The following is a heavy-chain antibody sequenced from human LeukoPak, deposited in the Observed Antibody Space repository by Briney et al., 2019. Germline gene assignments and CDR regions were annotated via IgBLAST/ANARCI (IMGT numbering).Heavy chain of an antibody. J-gene: IGHJ5*02. CDR2: INAGNGNT. Sequence: ASVKVSCKAPGYTFTSYAMHWVRQAPGQRLEWMGWINAGNGNTKYSQKFQGRVTITRDTSASTAYMELSSLRSEDTAVYYCARAGGVLRYFDWLLSDNWFDPWGQGTLVTVSS. V-gene: IGHV1-3*01. CDR3: ARAGGVLRYFDWLLSDNWFDP. CDR1: GYTFTSYA. D-gene: IGHD3-9*01.